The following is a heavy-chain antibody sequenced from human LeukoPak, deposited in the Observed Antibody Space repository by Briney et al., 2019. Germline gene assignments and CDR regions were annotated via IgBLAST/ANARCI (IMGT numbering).Heavy chain of an antibody. CDR3: ARDRNYRGYFDY. CDR2: INHSGST. D-gene: IGHD4-4*01. J-gene: IGHJ4*02. Sequence: SETLSLTCTVSGGSISSSSYYWGWIRQPPGKGLEWIGEINHSGSTNYNPSLKSRVTISVDTSKNQFSLKLSSVTAADTAVYYCARDRNYRGYFDYWGQGTLVTVSS. CDR1: GGSISSSSYY. V-gene: IGHV4-39*07.